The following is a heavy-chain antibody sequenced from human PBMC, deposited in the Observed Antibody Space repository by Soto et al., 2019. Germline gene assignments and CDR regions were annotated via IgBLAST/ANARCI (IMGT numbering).Heavy chain of an antibody. CDR2: ISSSSSYI. CDR3: ARDLQGPSYQLVLRPYYYGMDV. V-gene: IGHV3-21*01. CDR1: GFTFSSYS. D-gene: IGHD2-2*01. Sequence: EVQLVESGGGLVKPGGSLRLSCGASGFTFSSYSMNWVRQAPGKGLEWVSSISSSSSYIYYADSVKGRFTISRDNAKNALYLQRNSMRAEDTAVYYCARDLQGPSYQLVLRPYYYGMDVWGQGTTVTVSS. J-gene: IGHJ6*02.